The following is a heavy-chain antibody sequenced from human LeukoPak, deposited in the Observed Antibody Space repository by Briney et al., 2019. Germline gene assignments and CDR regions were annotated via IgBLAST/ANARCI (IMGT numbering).Heavy chain of an antibody. Sequence: VGSLRLSCAASGFTVSSTYMSWLRQAPGKGLEWVSLIYTGGTTYYADSVKGRFTISRDNSENTLYLQMNSLRAEDTAVYYCARGITGSNTWFYPWGQGTLVTVSS. CDR2: IYTGGTT. CDR1: GFTVSSTY. J-gene: IGHJ5*02. D-gene: IGHD1-20*01. V-gene: IGHV3-53*01. CDR3: ARGITGSNTWFYP.